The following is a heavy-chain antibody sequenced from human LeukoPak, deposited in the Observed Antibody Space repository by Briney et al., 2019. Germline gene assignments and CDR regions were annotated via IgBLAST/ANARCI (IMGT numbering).Heavy chain of an antibody. CDR1: GFTFSTYW. CDR2: VNGDGSST. J-gene: IGHJ4*02. Sequence: GGSLRLSCAASGFTFSTYWMHWVRQAPGKGLVWVSRVNGDGSSTNYADSVKGRFTISRDNAKNTLYLQMNSLRAEDTAVYYCARDGIAAVDFDYWGQGILVTVFS. CDR3: ARDGIAAVDFDY. V-gene: IGHV3-74*01. D-gene: IGHD6-13*01.